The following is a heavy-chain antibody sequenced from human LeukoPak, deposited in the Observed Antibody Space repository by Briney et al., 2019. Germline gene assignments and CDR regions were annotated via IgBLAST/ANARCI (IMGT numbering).Heavy chain of an antibody. V-gene: IGHV3-30*02. CDR3: AKDPMHYGSEVNWFDP. CDR1: GFTSSSYG. D-gene: IGHD3-10*01. CDR2: IRYDGSNR. Sequence: GGSLRLSCAASGFTSSSYGMHWVRQAPGKGLEWVAFIRYDGSNRYYADSVKGRFTISRDNSKNTLYLQMNSLRAEDTAVYYCAKDPMHYGSEVNWFDPWGQGTLATVSS. J-gene: IGHJ5*02.